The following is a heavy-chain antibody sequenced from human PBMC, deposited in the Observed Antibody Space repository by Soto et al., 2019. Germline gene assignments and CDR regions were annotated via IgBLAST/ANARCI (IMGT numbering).Heavy chain of an antibody. CDR1: GGSISSGGYY. J-gene: IGHJ4*02. CDR2: IYYSGST. V-gene: IGHV4-31*03. D-gene: IGHD3-22*01. Sequence: PSETLSLTCTVYGGSISSGGYYWSWIRQHPGKGLEWIGYIYYSGSTYYNPSLKSRVTISVDTSKNQFSLKLSSVTAADTAVYYCARGFEYYYDSSGYPIFDYWGQGTLVTVSS. CDR3: ARGFEYYYDSSGYPIFDY.